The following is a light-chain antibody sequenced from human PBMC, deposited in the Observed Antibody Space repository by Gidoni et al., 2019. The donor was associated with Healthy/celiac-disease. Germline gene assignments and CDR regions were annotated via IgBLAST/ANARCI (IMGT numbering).Light chain of an antibody. Sequence: DIVMTQSPHPLALSLGERATINCKSSQSVLYSSNNKNYLAWYQQKPGQPPKLLIYWASTRESGVPERFSGSGSGTDFTLTISSLQAEDVAVYYCQQYYSNGWTFGQGTKVEIK. CDR2: WAS. J-gene: IGKJ1*01. V-gene: IGKV4-1*01. CDR1: QSVLYSSNNKNY. CDR3: QQYYSNGWT.